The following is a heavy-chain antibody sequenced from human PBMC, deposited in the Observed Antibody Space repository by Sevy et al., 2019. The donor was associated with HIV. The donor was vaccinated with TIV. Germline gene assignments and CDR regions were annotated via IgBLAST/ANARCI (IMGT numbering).Heavy chain of an antibody. CDR1: GITFSGYA. D-gene: IGHD3-22*01. Sequence: GGSLRLSCAASGITFSGYAMNWVRQAPGKGLDWVSTIYGSAGVTYYADSVKGRFTISRDNSKNTLFLQMNNLRAEDTAVYYCAGGRFDSTGSFDAFDIWGRGTLVTASS. V-gene: IGHV3-23*01. J-gene: IGHJ3*02. CDR2: IYGSAGVT. CDR3: AGGRFDSTGSFDAFDI.